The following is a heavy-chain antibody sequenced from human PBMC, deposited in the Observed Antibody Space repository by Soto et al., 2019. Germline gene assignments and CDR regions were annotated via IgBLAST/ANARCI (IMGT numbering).Heavy chain of an antibody. J-gene: IGHJ4*02. D-gene: IGHD1-26*01. CDR2: INPSGGST. CDR3: ARDFESGSYPRYYFDY. CDR1: GYTFTSYY. Sequence: ASVKVSCKASGYTFTSYYMHWVRQAPGQGLEWMGIINPSGGSTSYAQKFQGRVTMTRDTSTSTVYTELSSLRSEDTAVYYCARDFESGSYPRYYFDYWGQGTLVTVSS. V-gene: IGHV1-46*01.